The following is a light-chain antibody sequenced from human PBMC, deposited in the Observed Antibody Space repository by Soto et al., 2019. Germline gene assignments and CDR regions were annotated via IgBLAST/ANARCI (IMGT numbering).Light chain of an antibody. CDR3: QTWDNTTVV. CDR2: EDK. CDR1: KLGEKF. V-gene: IGLV3-1*01. Sequence: SSELTQPPSVSVSPGQTARSTCSGDKLGEKFACWYQQKPGQSPVVVIYEDKKRPSAIPERFSGSNSGNTATLTISGTEAMDEADYYCQTWDNTTVVFGGGTKLSVL. J-gene: IGLJ2*01.